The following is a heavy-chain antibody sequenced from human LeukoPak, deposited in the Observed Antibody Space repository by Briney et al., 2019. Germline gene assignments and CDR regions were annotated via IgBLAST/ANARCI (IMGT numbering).Heavy chain of an antibody. V-gene: IGHV1-2*02. CDR3: VPSNNFYYFDY. CDR1: GYTFTGYY. CDR2: INPKSGGT. Sequence: ASVKVSCKTSGYTFTGYYMHWVRHAPGQGLEWMGWINPKSGGTSYPQKFQGRVSMTRDTSISTAYMELSRLRSDDTAVYYCVPSNNFYYFDYWGQGTLVTVSS. J-gene: IGHJ4*02. D-gene: IGHD1-1*01.